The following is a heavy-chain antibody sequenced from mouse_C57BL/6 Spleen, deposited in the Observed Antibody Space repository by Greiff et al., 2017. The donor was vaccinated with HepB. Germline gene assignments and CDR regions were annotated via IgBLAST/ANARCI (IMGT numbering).Heavy chain of an antibody. D-gene: IGHD2-5*01. CDR1: GFSLTSYG. J-gene: IGHJ4*01. V-gene: IGHV2-2*01. CDR3: ARIRGSYYSNYDAMDY. CDR2: IWSGGST. Sequence: QVQLKQSGPGLVQPSQSLSITCTVSGFSLTSYGVHWVRQSPGKGLEWLGVIWSGGSTDYNAAFISRLSISKDNSKSQVFFKMNSLQADDTAIYYCARIRGSYYSNYDAMDYWGQGTSVTVSS.